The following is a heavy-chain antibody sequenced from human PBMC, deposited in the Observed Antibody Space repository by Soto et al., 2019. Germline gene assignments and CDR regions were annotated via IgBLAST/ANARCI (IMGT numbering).Heavy chain of an antibody. Sequence: EVRLVESGGGLVKPGGSLRLSCTASGFTLSTYSMNWVRQAPGKGLEWVSSITSSSTYIYYSDSVQGRFTISRDNAKNTLYLQMDSLTVEYTAVYFCTRDSRNFDIWGQGTLVAVSS. CDR2: ITSSSTYI. D-gene: IGHD3-10*01. CDR3: TRDSRNFDI. CDR1: GFTLSTYS. V-gene: IGHV3-21*02. J-gene: IGHJ4*02.